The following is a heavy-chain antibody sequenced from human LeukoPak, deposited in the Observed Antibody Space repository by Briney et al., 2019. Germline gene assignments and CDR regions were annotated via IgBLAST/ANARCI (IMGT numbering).Heavy chain of an antibody. CDR1: GFTFSNYG. J-gene: IGHJ4*02. CDR3: AKLGHDPFDY. V-gene: IGHV3-23*01. D-gene: IGHD5-12*01. CDR2: LSARGDKT. Sequence: PTGGSLRLSCAASGFTFSNYGLTWVRQAPGKGLEWVSSLSARGDKTYYAGSVKGRFTISRDNSKNALYLQMNTLGAEDTAVYYCAKLGHDPFDYWGQGTLVTVSS.